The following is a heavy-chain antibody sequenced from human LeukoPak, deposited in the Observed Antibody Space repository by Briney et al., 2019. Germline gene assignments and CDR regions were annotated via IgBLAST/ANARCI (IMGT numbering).Heavy chain of an antibody. J-gene: IGHJ3*01. CDR2: IYHSGST. CDR1: GGSISSGDYS. CDR3: ARGRYPTNDFDV. Sequence: PSETLSLTCTVSGGSISSGDYSWSWIRQPPGKGLEWIGYIYHSGSTYSNPSLKSRVTMSVDRSKNQVSLKLNSVTAADTALYFCARGRYPTNDFDVWGQGTMVTVSS. D-gene: IGHD5-12*01. V-gene: IGHV4-30-2*01.